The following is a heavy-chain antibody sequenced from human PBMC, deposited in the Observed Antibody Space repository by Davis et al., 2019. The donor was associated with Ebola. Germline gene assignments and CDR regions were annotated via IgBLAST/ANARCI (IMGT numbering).Heavy chain of an antibody. Sequence: MPSETLSLTCTVSGGSISSSSYYWGWIRQPPGKGLEWIGSIYYSGSTYYNPSLKSRVTISVDTSKNQFSLKLSSVTAADTAVYYCAKDLFSSGWYDWFDPWGQGTLVTVSS. J-gene: IGHJ5*02. V-gene: IGHV4-39*02. D-gene: IGHD6-19*01. CDR2: IYYSGST. CDR1: GGSISSSSYY. CDR3: AKDLFSSGWYDWFDP.